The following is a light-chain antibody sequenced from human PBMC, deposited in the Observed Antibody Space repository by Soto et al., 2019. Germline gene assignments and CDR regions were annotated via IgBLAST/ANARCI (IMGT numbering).Light chain of an antibody. V-gene: IGKV2-28*01. CDR1: QSLLHTNAYNY. Sequence: EIVMTQSPLSLPVTPGEPASISCRSSQSLLHTNAYNYLDWYLQKPGQSPQLLIYLGYNRASGVPERFNGSGSGTECTLNISSVEAEDVRVFFCMQALQTPHTFVRGTKL. CDR3: MQALQTPHT. CDR2: LGY. J-gene: IGKJ2*01.